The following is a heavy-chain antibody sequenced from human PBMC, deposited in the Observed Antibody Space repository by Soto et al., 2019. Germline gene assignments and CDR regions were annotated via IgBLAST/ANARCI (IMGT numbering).Heavy chain of an antibody. V-gene: IGHV1-69*13. CDR3: AKDSDVRGWYGYFDY. Sequence: SVKVSCKASGGTFSSYAISWVRQAPGQGLEWMGGIIPIFGTANYAQKFQGRVTITADESTSTAYMELSSLRSEDTPVYYCAKDSDVRGWYGYFDYWGQGTLVTVSS. J-gene: IGHJ4*02. CDR2: IIPIFGTA. D-gene: IGHD6-19*01. CDR1: GGTFSSYA.